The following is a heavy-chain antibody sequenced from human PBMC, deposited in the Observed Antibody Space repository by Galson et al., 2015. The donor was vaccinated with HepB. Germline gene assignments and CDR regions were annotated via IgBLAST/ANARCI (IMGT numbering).Heavy chain of an antibody. V-gene: IGHV3-53*01. CDR2: IYDSGTT. CDR3: ARGFRTRSPFSGTPWGFDP. Sequence: SLRLSCAASGFTVSSNYMSWVRQAPGKGLEWVSIIYDSGTTYSADSVKGRFTISRDNSENTLYLQMNSLRTEDTAVYYCARGFRTRSPFSGTPWGFDPWGQGTLVTVSS. J-gene: IGHJ5*02. CDR1: GFTVSSNY. D-gene: IGHD6-25*01.